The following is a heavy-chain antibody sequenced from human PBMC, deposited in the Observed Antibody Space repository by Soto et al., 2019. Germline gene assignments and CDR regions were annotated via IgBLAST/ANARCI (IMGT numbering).Heavy chain of an antibody. V-gene: IGHV3-21*01. CDR1: GFTFSSYS. CDR2: ISSSSSYI. D-gene: IGHD3-22*01. J-gene: IGHJ5*02. Sequence: EVQLVESGGGLVKPGGSLRLSCAASGFTFSSYSMNWVRQAPGKGLEWVSSISSSSSYIYYADSVKGRFTISRDNAQXSLYLQMNSLRAEDTAVYYCARALYYYDSSGYYGSWGQGTLVTVSS. CDR3: ARALYYYDSSGYYGS.